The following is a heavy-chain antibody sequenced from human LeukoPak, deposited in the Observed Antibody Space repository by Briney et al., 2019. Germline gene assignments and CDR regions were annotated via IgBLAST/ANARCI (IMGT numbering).Heavy chain of an antibody. CDR3: ASLCGGKPGGY. Sequence: PSETLSLTRTVSVDSLSISSHYWGWIRQPPGKGLEWIGSIYYGRSTYYNPSLKSRVTISVDTSKNEFSLKLSSVTAADTAVYYCASLCGGKPGGYWGQGTLVTVSS. J-gene: IGHJ4*02. CDR1: VDSLSISSHY. D-gene: IGHD4-23*01. CDR2: IYYGRST. V-gene: IGHV4-39*01.